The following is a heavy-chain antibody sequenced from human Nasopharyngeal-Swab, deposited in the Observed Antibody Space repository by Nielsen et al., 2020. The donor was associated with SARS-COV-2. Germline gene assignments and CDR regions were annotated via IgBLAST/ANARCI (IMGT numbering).Heavy chain of an antibody. CDR1: GFTVSSNY. V-gene: IGHV3-53*01. CDR2: IYSGGST. J-gene: IGHJ4*02. D-gene: IGHD2-21*02. CDR3: ARGLADPYYGGDCYLYFDY. Sequence: GESLKISCAASGFTVSSNYMSWVRQAPGKGLEWVSVIYSGGSTYYADSVKGRFTISRDNSKNTLYLQMNSLRAEDTAVYYCARGLADPYYGGDCYLYFDYWGQGTLVTVSS.